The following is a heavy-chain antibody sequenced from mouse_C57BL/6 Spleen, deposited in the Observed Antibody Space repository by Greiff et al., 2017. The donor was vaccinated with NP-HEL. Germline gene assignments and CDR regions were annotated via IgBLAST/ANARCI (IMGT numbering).Heavy chain of an antibody. CDR3: ARGGGYDDWFAY. D-gene: IGHD2-2*01. V-gene: IGHV1-50*01. Sequence: QVHVKQPGAELVKPGASVKLSCKASGYTFTSYWMQWVKQRPGQGLEWIGEIDPSDSYTNYNQKFKGKATLTVDTSSSTAYMQLSSLTSEDSAVYYCARGGGYDDWFAYWGQGTLVTVSA. CDR2: IDPSDSYT. J-gene: IGHJ3*01. CDR1: GYTFTSYW.